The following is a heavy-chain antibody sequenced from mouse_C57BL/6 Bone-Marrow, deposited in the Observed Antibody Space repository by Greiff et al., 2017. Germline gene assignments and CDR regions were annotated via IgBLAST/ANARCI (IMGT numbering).Heavy chain of an antibody. D-gene: IGHD2-3*01. J-gene: IGHJ3*01. CDR1: GYSFTGYY. V-gene: IGHV1-42*01. Sequence: EVQVVESGPELVKPGASVKISCKASGYSFTGYYMNWVKQSPEKSLEWIGEINPSTGGTTYKQKFKAKATLTVDKSSSTAYMQLKSLASEGSAVYYCSRGVGWLLRRFAYWGQGTLVTVSA. CDR2: INPSTGGT. CDR3: SRGVGWLLRRFAY.